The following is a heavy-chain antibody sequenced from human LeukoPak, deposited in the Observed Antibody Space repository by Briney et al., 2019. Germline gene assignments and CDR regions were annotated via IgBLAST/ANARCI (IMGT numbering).Heavy chain of an antibody. V-gene: IGHV4-4*02. J-gene: IGHJ3*02. CDR2: IYHSGST. Sequence: SGTLSLTCAVSGGSISSSNWWSWVRRPPGKGLEWIGEIYHSGSTNYNPSLKSRVTISVDKSKNQFSLKLSSVTAADTAVYYCARPHYGDRNAFDIWGQGTMVTVSS. CDR3: ARPHYGDRNAFDI. D-gene: IGHD4-17*01. CDR1: GGSISSSNW.